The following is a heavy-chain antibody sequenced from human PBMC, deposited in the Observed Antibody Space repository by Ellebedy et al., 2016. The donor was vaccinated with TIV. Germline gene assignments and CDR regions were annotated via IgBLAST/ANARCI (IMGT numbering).Heavy chain of an antibody. CDR1: GGSFSGYY. CDR3: ARAVGQWLVNFDY. J-gene: IGHJ4*02. V-gene: IGHV4-34*01. Sequence: SETLSLXXAVYGGSFSGYYWSWIRQPPGKGLEWIGEINHSGSTNYNPSLKSRVTISVDRSKNQFSLKLSSVTAADTAVYYCARAVGQWLVNFDYWGQGTLVTVSS. CDR2: INHSGST. D-gene: IGHD6-19*01.